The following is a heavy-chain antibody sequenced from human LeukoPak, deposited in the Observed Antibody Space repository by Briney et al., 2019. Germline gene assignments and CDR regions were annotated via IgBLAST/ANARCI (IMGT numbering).Heavy chain of an antibody. CDR3: AKVMTRTMVRGVPPSDY. Sequence: RGSLSLSCAASGFTFSSYAMSWVRQAPGKGLEWVSAISGSGGSTYYADSVKGRFTISRDNSKNTLYLQMNSLRAEDTAVYYCAKVMTRTMVRGVPPSDYWGQGTLVTVSS. V-gene: IGHV3-23*01. D-gene: IGHD3-10*01. J-gene: IGHJ4*02. CDR1: GFTFSSYA. CDR2: ISGSGGST.